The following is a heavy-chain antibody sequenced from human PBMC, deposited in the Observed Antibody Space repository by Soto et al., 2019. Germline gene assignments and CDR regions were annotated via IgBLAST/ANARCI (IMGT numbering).Heavy chain of an antibody. V-gene: IGHV3-23*01. CDR3: AKEVAYSSSWDTIDY. D-gene: IGHD6-13*01. CDR1: GFTLYNFS. CDR2: ISGSGGST. J-gene: IGHJ4*02. Sequence: GGALRLSRAATGFTLYNFSLRWVPQAPGKGLEWVSAISGSGGSTYYADSVKGRFTISRDNSKNTLYLQMNSLRAEDTAVYYCAKEVAYSSSWDTIDYWGQGTLVTVSS.